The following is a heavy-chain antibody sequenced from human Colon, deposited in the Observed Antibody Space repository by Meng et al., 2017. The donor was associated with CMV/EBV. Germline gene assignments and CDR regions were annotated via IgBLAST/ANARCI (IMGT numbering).Heavy chain of an antibody. CDR3: AKKVGLTGIVTIIPSGLDS. Sequence: GGSLRLSCAASGFTFDTYWMAWVRQAPGKGLEWVAYISSTANTIYYADSVKGRFTVSRDNAKNSLYLQMNNLRPEDTAVYYCAKKVGLTGIVTIIPSGLDSWGQGTLVTVSS. CDR1: GFTFDTYW. J-gene: IGHJ4*02. V-gene: IGHV3-48*04. CDR2: ISSTANTI. D-gene: IGHD2-21*01.